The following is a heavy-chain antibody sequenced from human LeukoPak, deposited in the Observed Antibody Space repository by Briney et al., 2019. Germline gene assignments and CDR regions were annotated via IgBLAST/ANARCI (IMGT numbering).Heavy chain of an antibody. CDR2: INHSGST. CDR1: GGSFSGYY. Sequence: PSETLSLTCAVYGGSFSGYYWSWIRQPPGKGLEWIGEINHSGSTNYNPSLKSRVTISVDTSKNQFSLKLSSVTAADTAVYYCARLGFGESRDYQGQGTLVTVSS. CDR3: ARLGFGESRDY. V-gene: IGHV4-34*01. J-gene: IGHJ4*02. D-gene: IGHD3-10*01.